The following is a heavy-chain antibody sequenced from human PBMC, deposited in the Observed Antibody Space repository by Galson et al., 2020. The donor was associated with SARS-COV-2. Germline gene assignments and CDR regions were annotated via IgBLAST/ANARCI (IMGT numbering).Heavy chain of an antibody. CDR2: ISYEGSKK. J-gene: IGHJ3*01. CDR3: AKATSTFWLAQFRTDAFDL. Sequence: GESLKISCVASGFTFNNYGMHWVRQAPGKGLEWVAVISYEGSKKSYADSVNGRFIISRDSFKNTLYLQMNSLTSDDTAIYFCAKATSTFWLAQFRTDAFDLWGQGTMVTVSS. V-gene: IGHV3-30*18. CDR1: GFTFNNYG. D-gene: IGHD5-12*01.